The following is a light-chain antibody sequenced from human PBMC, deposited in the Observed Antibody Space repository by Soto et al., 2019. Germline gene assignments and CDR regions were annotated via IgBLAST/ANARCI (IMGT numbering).Light chain of an antibody. V-gene: IGLV2-14*01. CDR2: EVS. CDR1: NSDVGGYNY. CDR3: SSYTSSTSYV. J-gene: IGLJ1*01. Sequence: QSALTQPASVSGSPGQSITISCTGTNSDVGGYNYVSWYQQHPGKAPKLMIYEVSNRPSGVSNRLSGSKSGNTASLTISGLQAEDEADYYCSSYTSSTSYVFGTGTKLTVL.